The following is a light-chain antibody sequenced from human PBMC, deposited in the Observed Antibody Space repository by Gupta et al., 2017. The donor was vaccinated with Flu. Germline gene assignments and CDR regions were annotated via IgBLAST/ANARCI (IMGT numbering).Light chain of an antibody. V-gene: IGKV3-15*01. CDR2: GAS. J-gene: IGKJ4*01. Sequence: MVWPHPPAPRPVPPGERAIFSCRASQSVRSNLAWYQQIPGQAPRLLIYGASTRATGVPARFSGSGSGTEFTLTINSLQSEDFAVYYCQQYNNWPPLTFGGGTKVEIK. CDR3: QQYNNWPPLT. CDR1: QSVRSN.